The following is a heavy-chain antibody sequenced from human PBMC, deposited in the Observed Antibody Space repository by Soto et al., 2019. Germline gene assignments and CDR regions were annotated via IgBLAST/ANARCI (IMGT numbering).Heavy chain of an antibody. D-gene: IGHD2-21*01. CDR2: IYYSGST. V-gene: IGHV4-59*01. CDR1: GGSIRSY. CDR3: ARESDWGGYFHS. J-gene: IGHJ4*02. Sequence: SETLSLTCTVSGGSIRSYWSWIRQPPGKGLEWIGYIYYSGSTDYNPSLKSRVTISVDTSKNQFSLKLSSVTAADTAVYYCARESDWGGYFHSWGRGTLVTFSS.